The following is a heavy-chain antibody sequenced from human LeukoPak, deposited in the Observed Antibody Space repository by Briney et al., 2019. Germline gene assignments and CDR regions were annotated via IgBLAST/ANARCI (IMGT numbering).Heavy chain of an antibody. J-gene: IGHJ4*02. CDR1: GCTLTELS. Sequence: ASVKVSCKVSGCTLTELSMHWVRQAPGKGLEWMGDFDPEDGETIYAQKFQGRVTMTEDTATDTAYMELSSLRSEDTAVYYCATGEDTAGGFDYWGQGTLVTVSS. V-gene: IGHV1-24*01. CDR2: FDPEDGET. CDR3: ATGEDTAGGFDY. D-gene: IGHD2-15*01.